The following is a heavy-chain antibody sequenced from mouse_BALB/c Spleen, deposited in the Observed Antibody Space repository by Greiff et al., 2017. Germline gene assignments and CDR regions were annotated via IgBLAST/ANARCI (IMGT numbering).Heavy chain of an antibody. CDR1: GFTFSSYA. CDR2: ISSGGST. Sequence: EVQGVESGGGLVKPGGSLKLSCAASGFTFSSYAMSWVRQTPEKRLEWVASISSGGSTYYPDSVKGRFTISRDNARNILYLQMSSLRSEDTAMYYCARVDYYGSSYGAMDYWGQGTSVTVSS. CDR3: ARVDYYGSSYGAMDY. V-gene: IGHV5-6-5*01. D-gene: IGHD1-1*01. J-gene: IGHJ4*01.